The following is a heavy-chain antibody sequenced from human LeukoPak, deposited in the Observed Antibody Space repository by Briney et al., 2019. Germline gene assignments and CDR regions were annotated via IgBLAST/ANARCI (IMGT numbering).Heavy chain of an antibody. CDR1: GFTFSSYS. V-gene: IGHV3-21*01. J-gene: IGHJ3*02. CDR2: ISSSSSYI. D-gene: IGHD3-10*02. Sequence: GGSLRLSCAASGFTFSSYSMNWVRQAPGKGLEWVSCISSSSSYIYYADSVKGRFTTSRDNSKNTLYLEMNSLTPEDTAVYYCAKYVRVFALWLDAFNIWGQGTFVTVSS. CDR3: AKYVRVFALWLDAFNI.